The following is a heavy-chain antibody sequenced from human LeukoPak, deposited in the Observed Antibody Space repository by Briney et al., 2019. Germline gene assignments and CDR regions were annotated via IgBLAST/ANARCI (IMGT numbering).Heavy chain of an antibody. CDR3: ARQGPGYCSSTSCYGVAY. D-gene: IGHD2-2*01. V-gene: IGHV7-4-1*02. Sequence: GASVKVSCKASGYTFNRHAMNWVRQAPGQGLEWMGWINTNTGNPTYAQGFTGRFVFSLDTSASTAYLQISSLKAEDTAVYYCARQGPGYCSSTSCYGVAYWGQGTLVTVSS. CDR1: GYTFNRHA. CDR2: INTNTGNP. J-gene: IGHJ4*02.